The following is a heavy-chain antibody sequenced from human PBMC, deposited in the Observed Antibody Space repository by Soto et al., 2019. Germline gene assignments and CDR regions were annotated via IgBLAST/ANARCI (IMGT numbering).Heavy chain of an antibody. CDR2: IGSDGGT. CDR1: GFTFSSHD. Sequence: PGGSLRLSCAASGFTFSSHDMHWVRQATGKGLEWVSAIGSDGGTYYLGSVKGRFTISRDNSKNTLYLQMNSLRAEDTAVYYCAKGTLSGYGYPDWFDPWGQGTMVTASS. V-gene: IGHV3-13*01. J-gene: IGHJ5*02. CDR3: AKGTLSGYGYPDWFDP. D-gene: IGHD5-18*01.